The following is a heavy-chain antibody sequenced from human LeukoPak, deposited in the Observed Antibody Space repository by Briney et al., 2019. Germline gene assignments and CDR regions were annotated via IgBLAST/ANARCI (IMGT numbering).Heavy chain of an antibody. CDR3: ARGQDSSSSLGGVGCVDY. D-gene: IGHD6-6*01. J-gene: IGHJ4*02. CDR2: IIPILGIA. Sequence: ASVKVSCKASGGTFSSYAISWVRQAPGQGLEWMGRIIPILGIANYAQKFQGRVTMTRDTSTSTVYMELSSLRSEDTAVYYCARGQDSSSSLGGVGCVDYWGQGTLVTVSS. V-gene: IGHV1-69*04. CDR1: GGTFSSYA.